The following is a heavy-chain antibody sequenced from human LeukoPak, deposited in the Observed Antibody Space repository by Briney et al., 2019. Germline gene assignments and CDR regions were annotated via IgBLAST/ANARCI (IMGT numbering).Heavy chain of an antibody. Sequence: GGSLRLSCAASGFTFSTYGMHWVRQAPDKGLEWVAVMPNDRRNNYYAESVKGRFTTFRDNSKNTLYLQMNSLRTEDTAVYYCAKERNSYYFGSGSLPLGYWGQGTLVTVSS. CDR3: AKERNSYYFGSGSLPLGY. J-gene: IGHJ4*02. CDR2: MPNDRRNN. D-gene: IGHD3-10*01. V-gene: IGHV3-30*18. CDR1: GFTFSTYG.